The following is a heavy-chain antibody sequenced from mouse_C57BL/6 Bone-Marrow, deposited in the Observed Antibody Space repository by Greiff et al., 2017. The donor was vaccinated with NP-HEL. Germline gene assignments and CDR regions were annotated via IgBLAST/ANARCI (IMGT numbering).Heavy chain of an antibody. CDR3: ARGGPLRLWFAY. J-gene: IGHJ3*01. D-gene: IGHD2-4*01. Sequence: QVQLQQSGAELARPGASVKLSCKASGYTFTSYGISWVKQRTGQGLEWIGEIYPRSGNTYYNEKFKGKATLTADKSSSTAYMELRSLTSEDSAVYFCARGGPLRLWFAYWGQGTLVTVSA. V-gene: IGHV1-81*01. CDR2: IYPRSGNT. CDR1: GYTFTSYG.